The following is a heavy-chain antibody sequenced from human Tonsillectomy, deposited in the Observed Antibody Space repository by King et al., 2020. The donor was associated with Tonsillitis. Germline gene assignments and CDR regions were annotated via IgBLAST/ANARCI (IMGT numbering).Heavy chain of an antibody. V-gene: IGHV4-59*01. CDR3: ARGPDSSGYFGY. CDR2: IYYSGST. D-gene: IGHD3-22*01. CDR1: CGSISSYY. Sequence: VQLQESGPGLVKPSETLSLTCTVSCGSISSYYWSWIRQPPGKGLEWMGYIYYSGSTNYNPSLKSRVTISVDTSKNQFSLKLSSVTAADTAVYYCARGPDSSGYFGYWGQGTLVTVSS. J-gene: IGHJ4*02.